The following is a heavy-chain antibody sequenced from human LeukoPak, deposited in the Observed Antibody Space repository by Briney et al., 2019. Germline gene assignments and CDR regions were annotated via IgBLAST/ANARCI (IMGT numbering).Heavy chain of an antibody. Sequence: EASVKVSCKASGGTFSSYAISWVRQAPGQGLEWMGRIIPILGIANYAQKFQGRVTITADKSTSTAYMELSSLRSEDTAVYYCAKDQYCSSTSCYYGGFDPWGQGTLVTVSS. CDR1: GGTFSSYA. CDR2: IIPILGIA. CDR3: AKDQYCSSTSCYYGGFDP. D-gene: IGHD2-2*01. J-gene: IGHJ5*02. V-gene: IGHV1-69*04.